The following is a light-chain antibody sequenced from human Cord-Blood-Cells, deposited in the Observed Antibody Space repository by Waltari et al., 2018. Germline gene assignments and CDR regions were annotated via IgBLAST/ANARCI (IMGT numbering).Light chain of an antibody. CDR2: QDS. CDR1: KLGDKY. J-gene: IGLJ3*02. Sequence: SYELTQPPSVSVSPGQTASIPCSGDKLGDKYACWYQQKPGQSLVLVIYQDSKRPSGIPERFSGSNSGNTATLTISGTQAMDEADYYCQAWDSSTAWVFGGGTKLTVL. V-gene: IGLV3-1*01. CDR3: QAWDSSTAWV.